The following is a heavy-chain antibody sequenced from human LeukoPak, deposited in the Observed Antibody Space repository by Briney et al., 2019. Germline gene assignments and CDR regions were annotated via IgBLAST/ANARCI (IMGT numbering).Heavy chain of an antibody. J-gene: IGHJ4*02. Sequence: GGSLRLSCAASGFTFSNYAMLWVRQAPGKGLEYVSAISSNGGSTYYANSVKGRFTISRDNSKNTLYLQMGSLRVEDMAVYYCARARKHKNSAVDTVMVQYFDYWGQGTLVTVSS. D-gene: IGHD5-18*01. CDR1: GFTFSNYA. CDR3: ARARKHKNSAVDTVMVQYFDY. V-gene: IGHV3-64*01. CDR2: ISSNGGST.